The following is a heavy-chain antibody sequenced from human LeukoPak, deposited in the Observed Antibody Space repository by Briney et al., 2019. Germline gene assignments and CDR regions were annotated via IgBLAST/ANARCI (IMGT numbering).Heavy chain of an antibody. V-gene: IGHV1-8*01. CDR2: MNPNSGNT. D-gene: IGHD5-18*01. J-gene: IGHJ4*02. CDR3: ARDGSVDTAMVVVGY. CDR1: GYTFTSYD. Sequence: GASVKVSCKASGYTFTSYDINWVRQATGQGLEWMGWMNPNSGNTGYAQKFQGRVTMTRNTSISTAYMELSSLRSDDTAVYYCARDGSVDTAMVVVGYWGQGTLVTVSS.